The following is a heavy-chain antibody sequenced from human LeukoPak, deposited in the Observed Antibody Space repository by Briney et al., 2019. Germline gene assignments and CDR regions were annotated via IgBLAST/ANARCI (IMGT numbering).Heavy chain of an antibody. Sequence: GESLKISCKASGYSFTNYWIAWVRQKPGKGLVWVGIMHPGESEINYSPSFEGQVTISADTSISTAYLEWYSLKASDSAIYYCAKTIASLGSGARYFDPWGQGTMITVSS. D-gene: IGHD5/OR15-5a*01. J-gene: IGHJ5*02. V-gene: IGHV5-51*01. CDR3: AKTIASLGSGARYFDP. CDR1: GYSFTNYW. CDR2: MHPGESEI.